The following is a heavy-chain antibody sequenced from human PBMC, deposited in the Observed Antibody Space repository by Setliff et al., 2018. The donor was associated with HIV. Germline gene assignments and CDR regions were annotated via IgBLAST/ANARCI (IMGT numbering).Heavy chain of an antibody. CDR3: AREGDNWFDS. CDR1: GYSFTTYA. J-gene: IGHJ5*01. Sequence: GASVKVSCKASGYSFTTYAISWVRQAPGQGLEWMGWISAYNGKTLYAQKFQGRVTMTTDTSTNTAYMDLRSLRSDDTAVYYCAREGDNWFDSWGQGTLVTVSS. V-gene: IGHV1-18*01. CDR2: ISAYNGKT. D-gene: IGHD3-16*01.